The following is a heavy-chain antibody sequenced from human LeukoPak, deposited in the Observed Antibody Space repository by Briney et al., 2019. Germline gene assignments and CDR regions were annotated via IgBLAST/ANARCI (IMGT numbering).Heavy chain of an antibody. Sequence: GGSLRLSCAASGFTFSSYGMSWVRQAPGKGLEWVSAISGSGGSTYYADSVKGRFTISRDNSKNTLYLQMNSLRAEDTAVYYCAKCAQSGYYYANFDYWGQGTLVTVSS. CDR1: GFTFSSYG. CDR3: AKCAQSGYYYANFDY. J-gene: IGHJ4*02. V-gene: IGHV3-23*01. CDR2: ISGSGGST. D-gene: IGHD3-22*01.